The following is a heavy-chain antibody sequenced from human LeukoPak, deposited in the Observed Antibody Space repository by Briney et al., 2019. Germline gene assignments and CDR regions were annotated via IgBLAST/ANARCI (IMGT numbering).Heavy chain of an antibody. D-gene: IGHD3-10*01. V-gene: IGHV3-21*01. CDR3: AKDYGSGPNYYNGMDV. CDR2: ISSSSSYI. Sequence: GGSLRLSCAASGFTFSSYSMNWVRQAPGKGLEWVSSISSSSSYIYYADSVKGRFTISRDNSKSTLYLQMNSLRAEDTAVYYCAKDYGSGPNYYNGMDVWGQGTTVTVSS. J-gene: IGHJ6*02. CDR1: GFTFSSYS.